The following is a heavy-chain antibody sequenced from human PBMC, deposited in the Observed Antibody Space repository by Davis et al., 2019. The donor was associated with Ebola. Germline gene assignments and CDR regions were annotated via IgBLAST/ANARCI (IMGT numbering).Heavy chain of an antibody. Sequence: AASVKVSCKASGYTFTSYYMHWVRQAPGKGLEWMGGFDPEDGETIYAQKFQGRVTLTADKATNTAYMELSGLRFDDTAVYYCARGKWFDPWGQGTLVSVSS. V-gene: IGHV1-24*01. CDR1: GYTFTSYY. CDR3: ARGKWFDP. J-gene: IGHJ5*02. CDR2: FDPEDGET.